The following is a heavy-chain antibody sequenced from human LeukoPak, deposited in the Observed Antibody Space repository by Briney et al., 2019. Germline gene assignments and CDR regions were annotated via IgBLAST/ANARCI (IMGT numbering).Heavy chain of an antibody. D-gene: IGHD6-19*01. CDR1: GFTFSSYS. CDR2: ISSSSSYI. Sequence: GGSLRRYCAASGFTFSSYSLNLVRQATGKGPQSVSSISSSSSYIYYADSVKGRFTISRDNAKNSLYLQMNSLRAEDTAVYYCARRSQWLVQGAFDIWGQGTMVTVSS. V-gene: IGHV3-21*01. J-gene: IGHJ3*02. CDR3: ARRSQWLVQGAFDI.